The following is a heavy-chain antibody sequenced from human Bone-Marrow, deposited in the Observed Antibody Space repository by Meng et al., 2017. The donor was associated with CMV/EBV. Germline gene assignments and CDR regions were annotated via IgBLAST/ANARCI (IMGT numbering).Heavy chain of an antibody. V-gene: IGHV3-21*01. CDR1: GFTFSDYN. CDR3: AWGSGLAS. J-gene: IGHJ4*02. D-gene: IGHD3-16*01. Sequence: GESLKISCAASGFTFSDYNMNWVRQAPGKGLEWVSTISASRSYIYYADSLKGRFTISRDNAKNSLYLQMNSLRVEDTAVYHCAWGSGLASWGQGTLVTVSS. CDR2: ISASRSYI.